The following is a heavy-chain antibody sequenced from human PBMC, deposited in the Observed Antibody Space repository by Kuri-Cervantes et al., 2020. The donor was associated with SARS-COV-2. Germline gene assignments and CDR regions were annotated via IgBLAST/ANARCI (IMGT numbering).Heavy chain of an antibody. D-gene: IGHD6-6*01. J-gene: IGHJ5*01. CDR2: ISYDGSNK. CDR1: GFTFSSYA. Sequence: GGSLRLSCAASGFTFSSYAMHWVRQAPGKGLEWVAVISYDGSNKYYADSVKGRFTISRDNSKNTLYLQVNSLRAEDTAVYYCARDKRNHWSIASATDSWGQGTLVTVSS. CDR3: ARDKRNHWSIASATDS. V-gene: IGHV3-30-3*01.